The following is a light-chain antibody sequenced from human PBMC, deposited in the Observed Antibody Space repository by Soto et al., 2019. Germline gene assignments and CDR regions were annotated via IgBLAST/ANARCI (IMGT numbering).Light chain of an antibody. CDR1: SSNIGAGYD. CDR3: QSYDSSLSGYV. J-gene: IGLJ1*01. V-gene: IGLV1-40*01. CDR2: GNS. Sequence: QSVRTQPPSVSGAPGQRVTISCTGSSSNIGAGYDVHWYQQLPGTAPKLLIYGNSNRPSGVPDRSSASKSGTSASLAITGLQAEDEADYSCQSYDSSLSGYVFGTGTKSPS.